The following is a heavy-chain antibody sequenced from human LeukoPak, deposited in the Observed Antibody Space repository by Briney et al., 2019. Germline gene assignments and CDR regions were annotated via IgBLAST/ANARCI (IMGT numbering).Heavy chain of an antibody. J-gene: IGHJ4*02. CDR2: ISGSGGST. V-gene: IGHV3-23*01. CDR1: GFTFSSYA. Sequence: PGGSLRLSCAASGFTFSSYAMSWVRQAPGKGLEWVSAISGSGGSTYYADSVKGRFTISRDNSKNTLYLQMNSLRAEDTAVYYCAKAKNDYSNYYGEGYYFDYWGQGTLVTVSS. D-gene: IGHD4-11*01. CDR3: AKAKNDYSNYYGEGYYFDY.